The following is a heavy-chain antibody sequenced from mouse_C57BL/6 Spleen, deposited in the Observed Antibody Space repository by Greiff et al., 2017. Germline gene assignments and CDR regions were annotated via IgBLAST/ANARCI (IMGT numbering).Heavy chain of an antibody. CDR3: AREVLRSFAY. J-gene: IGHJ3*01. CDR1: GYTFTSYW. CDR2: IHPNSGST. Sequence: QVQLQQPGAELVKPGASVKLSCKASGYTFTSYWMHWVKQRPGQGLEWIGMIHPNSGSTNYNEKLKSKATLTVDKSSSTAYMQLSSLTSEDSAVYYCAREVLRSFAYWCQGTLVTVSA. V-gene: IGHV1-64*01. D-gene: IGHD1-1*01.